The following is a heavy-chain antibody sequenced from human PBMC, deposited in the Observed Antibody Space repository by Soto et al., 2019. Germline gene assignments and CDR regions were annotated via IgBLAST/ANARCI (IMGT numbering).Heavy chain of an antibody. CDR3: AKASGSRWPYSFDS. Sequence: EVQLLESGGGLVQPGGSLRLSCAASGFSFSSYVMSWVRQAPGKGLEWVSAMSGSGGSTYYPDSVKGRFTISRDNSENTLYLQMHSLRAEDTAVYYCAKASGSRWPYSFDSWGQGTLVTVSS. D-gene: IGHD6-13*01. V-gene: IGHV3-23*01. CDR1: GFSFSSYV. CDR2: MSGSGGST. J-gene: IGHJ4*02.